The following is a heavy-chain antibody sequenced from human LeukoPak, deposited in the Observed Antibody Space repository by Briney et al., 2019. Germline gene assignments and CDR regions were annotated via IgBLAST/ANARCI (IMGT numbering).Heavy chain of an antibody. J-gene: IGHJ5*02. CDR2: INPNSGGT. CDR3: ARDRFIVVVVAATPYWFDP. Sequence: TGGSLRLSCAASEFTFSSYGLHWVRQAPGQGLEWMGRINPNSGGTNYAQKFQGRVTMTRDTSISTAYMELSRLRSDDTAVYYCARDRFIVVVVAATPYWFDPWGQGTLVTVSS. D-gene: IGHD2-15*01. V-gene: IGHV1-2*06. CDR1: EFTFSSYG.